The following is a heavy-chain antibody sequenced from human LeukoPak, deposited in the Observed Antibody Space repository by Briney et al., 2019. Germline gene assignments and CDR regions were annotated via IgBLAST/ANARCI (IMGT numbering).Heavy chain of an antibody. CDR2: IDPNSGAA. D-gene: IGHD6-19*01. CDR1: GYTFIGYY. CDR3: ARGEQWLVRY. J-gene: IGHJ4*02. Sequence: ASVKVSCKTLGYTFIGYYIHWVRQAPGQGLEWMGWIDPNSGAANYEKRFQGRVTMTRDISINTVYLEVRSDDTAVYYCARGEQWLVRYWGQGTLVIVSS. V-gene: IGHV1-2*02.